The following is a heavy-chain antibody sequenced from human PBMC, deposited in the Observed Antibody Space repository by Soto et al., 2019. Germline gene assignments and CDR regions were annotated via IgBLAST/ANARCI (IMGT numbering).Heavy chain of an antibody. Sequence: ASVKVSCKASGGTFSSYAISWVRQAPGQGLEWMGRIIPILGIANYAQKFQGRVTITADKSTSTAYMELSSLRSEDTAVYYCARDWSSSSSWYFDLWGRGTLVTVSS. D-gene: IGHD6-6*01. CDR3: ARDWSSSSSWYFDL. CDR1: GGTFSSYA. CDR2: IIPILGIA. V-gene: IGHV1-69*04. J-gene: IGHJ2*01.